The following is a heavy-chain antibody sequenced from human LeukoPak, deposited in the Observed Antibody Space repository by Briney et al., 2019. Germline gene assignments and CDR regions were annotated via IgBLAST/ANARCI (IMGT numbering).Heavy chain of an antibody. D-gene: IGHD6-13*01. J-gene: IGHJ4*02. CDR3: ARQSAGDFDY. CDR2: IYYSGST. Sequence: SETLSLTCTVSGGSISSSSYYWGWIRQPPGKGLEWIGSIYYSGSTYYNPSLKSRVTISVDTSRNQFSLKLSSVTAADTAVYYCARQSAGDFDYWGQGTLVTVSS. CDR1: GGSISSSSYY. V-gene: IGHV4-39*01.